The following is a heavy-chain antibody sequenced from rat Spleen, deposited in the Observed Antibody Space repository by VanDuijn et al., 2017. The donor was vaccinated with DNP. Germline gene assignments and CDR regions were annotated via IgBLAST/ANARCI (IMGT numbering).Heavy chain of an antibody. J-gene: IGHJ2*01. CDR1: GFSFRDYD. CDR2: MSPTTRSS. V-gene: IGHV5S13*01. CDR3: ASHATTAYYFDY. Sequence: EVQLVESGGDLVQPGRSLKLSCVASGFSFRDYDMAWVRQAPTKGLEWVACMSPTTRSSYYRDSVRGRFTVSRDDSPNTLYLQMDSLRSEDTATYYCASHATTAYYFDYWGQGVMVTVSS. D-gene: IGHD1-10*01.